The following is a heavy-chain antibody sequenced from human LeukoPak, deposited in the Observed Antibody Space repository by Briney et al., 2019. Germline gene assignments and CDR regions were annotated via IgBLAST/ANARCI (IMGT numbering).Heavy chain of an antibody. CDR1: GFTFSSYS. D-gene: IGHD5-18*01. J-gene: IGHJ4*02. V-gene: IGHV3-48*01. CDR2: ISSGSSTI. CDR3: ARSVDTDY. Sequence: GGSLRLSCAASGFTFSSYSMNWVRQAPGKGLEWVSYISSGSSTIYYADSVKGRFTISRDNAKNSLYLQMNSLRAEDTAVYYCARSVDTDYWGQGTLVTVSS.